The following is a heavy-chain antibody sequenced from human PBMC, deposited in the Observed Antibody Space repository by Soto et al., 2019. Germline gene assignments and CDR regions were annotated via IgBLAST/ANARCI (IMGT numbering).Heavy chain of an antibody. Sequence: QVQLVQSGAEVKKPGSSVKVSCKASGGTFSSYAISWVRQAPGQGLEWMGGIIPIFGTANYAQKFQGRVTITADESTSTGYLELSSLRSADTPVYYCARESRYCSGGSCYFLPGIDYWGQGTLVTVSS. J-gene: IGHJ4*02. CDR2: IIPIFGTA. CDR3: ARESRYCSGGSCYFLPGIDY. CDR1: GGTFSSYA. V-gene: IGHV1-69*12. D-gene: IGHD2-15*01.